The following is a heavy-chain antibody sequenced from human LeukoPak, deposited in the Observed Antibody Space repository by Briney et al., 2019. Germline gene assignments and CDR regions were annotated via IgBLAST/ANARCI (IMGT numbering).Heavy chain of an antibody. J-gene: IGHJ4*02. CDR1: GFTFSSYA. CDR2: ISGSGGGTT. Sequence: GGSLRLSCAASGFTFSSYAMSWVRQAPGKGLEWVSGISGSGGGTTYYTDSVKGRFTISRGNPKNTLYLQMNSLRVEDTAVYYCAKDRTTAARIFDYWGQGTRVTVSS. D-gene: IGHD6-6*01. V-gene: IGHV3-23*01. CDR3: AKDRTTAARIFDY.